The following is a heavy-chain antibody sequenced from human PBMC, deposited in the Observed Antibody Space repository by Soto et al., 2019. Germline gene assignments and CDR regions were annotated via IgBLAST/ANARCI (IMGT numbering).Heavy chain of an antibody. Sequence: GGSLRLSCAASGFIFSSYGMHWVRQAPGKGLEWVAVISYDGSNKYYADSVKGRFTISRDTSKTTLHLQMNSLRAEDTAVYYCAKDSNILTGYPDYWGQGTLVTVSS. V-gene: IGHV3-30*18. CDR1: GFIFSSYG. CDR2: ISYDGSNK. CDR3: AKDSNILTGYPDY. J-gene: IGHJ4*02. D-gene: IGHD3-9*01.